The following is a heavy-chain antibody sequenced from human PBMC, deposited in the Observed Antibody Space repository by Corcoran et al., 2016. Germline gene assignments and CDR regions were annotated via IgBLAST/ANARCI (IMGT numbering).Heavy chain of an antibody. CDR3: ARVTTVTTGSFDY. CDR2: TYYRSKWYN. J-gene: IGHJ4*02. CDR1: GASVSSNSGA. D-gene: IGHD4-17*01. Sequence: QVQLEQSGTGLVKPSQTLSLTFAISGASVSSNSGAWNWTSQSPSRCLEWLGRTYYRSKWYNDYAVSVKSRITFNPDTSKKQFSLTLNSWTPEDTAVYYCARVTTVTTGSFDYWGQGTLVTVSS. V-gene: IGHV6-1*01.